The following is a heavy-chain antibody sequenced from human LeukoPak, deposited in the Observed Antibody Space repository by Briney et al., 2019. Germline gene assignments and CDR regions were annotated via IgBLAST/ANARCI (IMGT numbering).Heavy chain of an antibody. D-gene: IGHD2-8*01. CDR3: ARDLRGCSNGACYYHYGMDV. J-gene: IGHJ6*02. V-gene: IGHV3-53*01. CDR1: GFTVSSNY. CDR2: IYSGGST. Sequence: PGGSLRLSCAASGFTVSSNYMSWVRQAPGKGLEWVPVIYSGGSTYYADSVKGRFTISRDEFKNTLYLQMNSLRAEDTAVYFCARDLRGCSNGACYYHYGMDVWGQGTTVTVSS.